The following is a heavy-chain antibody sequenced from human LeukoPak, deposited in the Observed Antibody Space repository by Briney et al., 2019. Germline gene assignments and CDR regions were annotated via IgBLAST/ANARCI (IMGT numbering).Heavy chain of an antibody. CDR2: IYYSGTT. V-gene: IGHV4-59*01. D-gene: IGHD6-13*01. J-gene: IGHJ4*02. Sequence: SETLSLTCTVSGGSISSYYWSWIRQPPGKGLEWIGYIYYSGTTNYNPSLKSRATISVDTSKNQFSLKLSSVTAADTAVYYCARGVYIAAAQYAYWGQGALVTVSS. CDR1: GGSISSYY. CDR3: ARGVYIAAAQYAY.